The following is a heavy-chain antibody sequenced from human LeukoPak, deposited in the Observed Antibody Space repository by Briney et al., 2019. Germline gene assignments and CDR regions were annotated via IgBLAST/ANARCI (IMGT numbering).Heavy chain of an antibody. CDR2: INAYNGNT. CDR1: GYTFTGYY. CDR3: ARSGGYTYGPNDAFDI. V-gene: IGHV1-18*04. Sequence: ASVKASCKASGYTFTGYYMHWVRQAPGQGLEWMGWINAYNGNTNYAQKLQGRVTMTTDTSTSTAYMEVRSLRSDDTAVYYCARSGGYTYGPNDAFDIWGQGTMVTVSS. D-gene: IGHD5-18*01. J-gene: IGHJ3*02.